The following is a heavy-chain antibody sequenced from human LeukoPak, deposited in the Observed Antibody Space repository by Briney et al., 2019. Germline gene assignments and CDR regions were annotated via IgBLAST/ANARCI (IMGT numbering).Heavy chain of an antibody. J-gene: IGHJ4*02. CDR1: GFTFSDHY. V-gene: IGHV3-72*01. D-gene: IGHD4/OR15-4a*01. Sequence: PGGSLRLSCAASGFTFSDHYIDWVRQAPGKGLEWVARTRNKVNSYTTAYAASVTGRFTVSRDDSSNSVYLQMNSLKIEDTAVYYCVRSMYGEGRRIIDFDYWGQGSLLTVSS. CDR2: TRNKVNSYTT. CDR3: VRSMYGEGRRIIDFDY.